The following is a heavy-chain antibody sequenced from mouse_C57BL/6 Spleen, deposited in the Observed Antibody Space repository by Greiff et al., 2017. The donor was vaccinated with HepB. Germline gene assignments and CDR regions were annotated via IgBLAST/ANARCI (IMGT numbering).Heavy chain of an antibody. CDR3: TGGWLRRGYFDY. J-gene: IGHJ2*01. CDR2: IRLKSDNYAT. D-gene: IGHD2-2*01. Sequence: EVKVEESGGGLVQPGGSMKLSCVASGFTFSNYWMNWVRQSPEKGLEWVAQIRLKSDNYATHYAESVKGRFTISRDDSKSSVYLQMNNLRAEDTGMYYCTGGWLRRGYFDYWGQGTTLTVSS. V-gene: IGHV6-3*01. CDR1: GFTFSNYW.